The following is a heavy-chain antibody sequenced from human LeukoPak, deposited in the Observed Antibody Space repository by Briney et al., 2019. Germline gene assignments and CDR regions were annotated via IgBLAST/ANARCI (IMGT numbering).Heavy chain of an antibody. CDR2: IKQDGSEK. J-gene: IGHJ4*02. V-gene: IGHV3-7*01. CDR1: GFSFSTYW. Sequence: SGGSLRLSCAASGFSFSTYWMSWVRQAPGKGLEWVANIKQDGSEKYYVDSVKGRFTISRDNAKNSLYLQMNSLRAEDTAVYYCAKERYSSSWRWGQGTLVTVSS. CDR3: AKERYSSSWR. D-gene: IGHD6-13*01.